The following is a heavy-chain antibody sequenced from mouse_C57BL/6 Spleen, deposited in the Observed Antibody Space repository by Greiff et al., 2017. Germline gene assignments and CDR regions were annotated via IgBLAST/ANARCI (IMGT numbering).Heavy chain of an antibody. CDR2: IRNKANGYTT. CDR3: ERYRCGYAMDY. CDR1: GFTFTDYY. V-gene: IGHV7-3*01. Sequence: EVKLVESGGGLVQPGGSLSLSCAASGFTFTDYYMSWVRQPPGKALEWLGFIRNKANGYTTEYSASVKGRFTISRDNSQSILYLQMNALRAEDSATCYCERYRCGYAMDYWGQGTLVTVSS. J-gene: IGHJ4*01.